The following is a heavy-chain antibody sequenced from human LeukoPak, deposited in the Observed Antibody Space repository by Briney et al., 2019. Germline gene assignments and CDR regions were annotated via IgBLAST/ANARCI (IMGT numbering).Heavy chain of an antibody. D-gene: IGHD3-10*01. J-gene: IGHJ6*03. Sequence: SETLSLTCAVYGGPFSGYFWSWIRQPPGKGLEWIGDINHNGGTNYNPSLKSRVTISVDTSKNQFSLKLSSVTAADTAVYYCAREKYGSGSYYKGQGYYYYMDVWGKGTTVTVSS. CDR1: GGPFSGYF. CDR3: AREKYGSGSYYKGQGYYYYMDV. V-gene: IGHV4-34*01. CDR2: INHNGGT.